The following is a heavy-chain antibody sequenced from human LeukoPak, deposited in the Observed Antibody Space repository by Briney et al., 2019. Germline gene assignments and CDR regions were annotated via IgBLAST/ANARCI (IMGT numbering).Heavy chain of an antibody. D-gene: IGHD2-2*01. CDR2: IYYSGST. J-gene: IGHJ5*02. CDR3: ARVGYCSSTSCYGDSIWFDP. Sequence: SETLSLTCTVSGGSISNYYWSWIRQPPGKELEWIGYIYYSGSTNYNPSLTGRVTISVDTSKNQFSLKLSSVTAADTAVYYCARVGYCSSTSCYGDSIWFDPWGQGTLVTVSS. V-gene: IGHV4-59*01. CDR1: GGSISNYY.